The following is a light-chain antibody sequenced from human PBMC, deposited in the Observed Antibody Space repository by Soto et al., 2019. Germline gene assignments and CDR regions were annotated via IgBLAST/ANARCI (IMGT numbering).Light chain of an antibody. Sequence: EIVLAQSPGTLSLSPGERATLSRRASQSVTNSYLAWYQQKPGQAPRLLIYAASSRATGIPDRFAGSVSGTDFTLTISRLEPEDFAVHYCQQYVAPPPYTFGQGTRLEIK. V-gene: IGKV3-20*01. J-gene: IGKJ2*01. CDR2: AAS. CDR3: QQYVAPPPYT. CDR1: QSVTNSY.